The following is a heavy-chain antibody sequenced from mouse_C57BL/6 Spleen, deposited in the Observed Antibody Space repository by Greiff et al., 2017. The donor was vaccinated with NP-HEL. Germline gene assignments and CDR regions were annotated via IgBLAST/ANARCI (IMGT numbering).Heavy chain of an antibody. CDR3: ARSPYGNYDAMDY. V-gene: IGHV1-76*01. J-gene: IGHJ4*01. Sequence: VQLQQSGAELVRPAASVKLSCKASGYTFTDYYINWVKQRPGQGLEWIARIYPGSGNTYYNEKFKGKATLTAEKSSSTAYMQLSSLTSEDSAVYFCARSPYGNYDAMDYWGQGTSVTVSS. CDR1: GYTFTDYY. D-gene: IGHD2-10*02. CDR2: IYPGSGNT.